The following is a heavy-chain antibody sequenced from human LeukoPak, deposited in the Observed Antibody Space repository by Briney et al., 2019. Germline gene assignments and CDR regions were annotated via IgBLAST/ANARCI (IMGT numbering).Heavy chain of an antibody. V-gene: IGHV1-69*04. Sequence: SVKVSCKASGGTFSSYAISWVRQAPGQGLEWMGRIIPILGIANYAQKFQGRVTITADKSTSTAYMELSSLRSEDTAVYYCATDSNPLYCSSTSCYFAFDIWGQGTMVTVSS. CDR1: GGTFSSYA. J-gene: IGHJ3*02. CDR3: ATDSNPLYCSSTSCYFAFDI. CDR2: IIPILGIA. D-gene: IGHD2-2*01.